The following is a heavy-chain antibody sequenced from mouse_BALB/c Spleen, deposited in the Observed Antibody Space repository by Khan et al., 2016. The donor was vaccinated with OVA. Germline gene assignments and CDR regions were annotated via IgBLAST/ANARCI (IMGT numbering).Heavy chain of an antibody. CDR1: GYIFTSYW. CDR2: IYPGIDST. J-gene: IGHJ3*01. D-gene: IGHD3-2*01. CDR3: ARPSDSAGTLVAY. Sequence: QVQLKQSGAELVRPGASVKLSCKTSGYIFTSYWIHWVKQRSGQGLEWIARIYPGIDSTHYNEKFKCKATLIADKSSSTAYMQLSSLKSEDSAVYFCARPSDSAGTLVAYWGQGTLVTVSA. V-gene: IGHV1-76*01.